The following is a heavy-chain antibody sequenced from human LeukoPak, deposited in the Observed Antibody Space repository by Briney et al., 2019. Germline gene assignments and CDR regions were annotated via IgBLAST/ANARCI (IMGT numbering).Heavy chain of an antibody. D-gene: IGHD6-19*01. CDR2: IKQDGSEK. CDR3: ARVLRGGWYKNWFDP. CDR1: GFTFSSNW. V-gene: IGHV3-7*01. J-gene: IGHJ5*02. Sequence: GGSLRLSCAASGFTFSSNWMSWVRQAPGKGLEWVANIKQDGSEKYYVDSVKGRFTISRDNAKNSLYLQMNSLRAEDTAVYYCARVLRGGWYKNWFDPWGQGTLVTVSS.